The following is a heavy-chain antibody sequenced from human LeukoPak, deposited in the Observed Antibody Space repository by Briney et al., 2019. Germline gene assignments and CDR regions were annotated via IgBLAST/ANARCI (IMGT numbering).Heavy chain of an antibody. D-gene: IGHD3-16*01. CDR1: GFTFSSYW. V-gene: IGHV3-74*01. CDR3: ARGGYYFDS. J-gene: IGHJ4*02. CDR2: INSDGNSA. Sequence: GGSLRLSCAASGFTFSSYWMHWVRRAPGKGLVWVSRINSDGNSAGYADSVKGRFTVSRDNAKNTLYLQMNSLRAEDTAVYYCARGGYYFDSWGQGTLVTVSS.